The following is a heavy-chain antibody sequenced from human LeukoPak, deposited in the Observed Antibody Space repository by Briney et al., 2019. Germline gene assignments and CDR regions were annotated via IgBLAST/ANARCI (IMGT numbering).Heavy chain of an antibody. Sequence: SETLSLTCTVSGGSVTTSTYYWGWIRQPPGKGLEWIGTIKNSGITHYNPSLKSRLTMSVDTSKNQFSLRLNSVTAADTAVYYCATRRSGSYSEYWGQGIPVTVSS. D-gene: IGHD1-26*01. J-gene: IGHJ4*02. V-gene: IGHV4-39*01. CDR2: IKNSGIT. CDR1: GGSVTTSTYY. CDR3: ATRRSGSYSEY.